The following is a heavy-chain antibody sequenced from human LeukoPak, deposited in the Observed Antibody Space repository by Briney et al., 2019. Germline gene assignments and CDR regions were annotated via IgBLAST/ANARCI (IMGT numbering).Heavy chain of an antibody. J-gene: IGHJ4*02. CDR1: GGTFSSYA. CDR3: ARTSSDPDPYFDY. CDR2: IIPIFGTA. V-gene: IGHV1-69*13. D-gene: IGHD1-14*01. Sequence: SVKVSCKASGGTFSSYAISWVRQAPGQGLEWMGGIIPIFGTANYAQEFQGRVTITADESTSTAYMELSSLRSEDTAVYYCARTSSDPDPYFDYWGQGTLVTVSS.